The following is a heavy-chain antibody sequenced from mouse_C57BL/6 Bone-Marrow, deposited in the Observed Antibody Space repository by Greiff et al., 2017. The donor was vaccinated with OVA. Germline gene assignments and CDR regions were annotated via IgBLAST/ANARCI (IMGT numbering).Heavy chain of an antibody. Sequence: EVKLVESGGGLVKPGGSLKLSCAASGFTFSDYGMHWVRQAPEKGLEWVAYISSGSSTIYYADTVKGRFTISRDNAKNTLFLQMTSLRSEDTAMYYCAKLLRFYYAMDYWGQGTSVTVSS. J-gene: IGHJ4*01. CDR1: GFTFSDYG. V-gene: IGHV5-17*01. CDR2: ISSGSSTI. CDR3: AKLLRFYYAMDY. D-gene: IGHD1-1*01.